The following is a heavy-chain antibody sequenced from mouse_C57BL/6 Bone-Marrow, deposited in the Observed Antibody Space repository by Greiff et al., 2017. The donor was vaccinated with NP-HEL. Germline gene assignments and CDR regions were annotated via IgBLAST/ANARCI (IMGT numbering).Heavy chain of an antibody. V-gene: IGHV10-1*01. J-gene: IGHJ1*03. CDR3: VRQTWPDWYSDV. CDR2: IRSKSNNYAT. Sequence: EVKLVESGGGLVQPKGSLKLSCAASGFSFNPYAMNWVRQAPGQGLEWVARIRSKSNNYATYHAVSVKDRFTISRADSESMLYLQMNNVRTEDTAVYYGVRQTWPDWYSDVWGTGTAVTVSS. CDR1: GFSFNPYA.